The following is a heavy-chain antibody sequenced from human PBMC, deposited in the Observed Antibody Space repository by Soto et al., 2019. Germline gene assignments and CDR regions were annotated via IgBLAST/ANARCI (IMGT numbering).Heavy chain of an antibody. D-gene: IGHD6-13*01. CDR3: AKDQTYLTYSSSWYKVSWFDP. CDR2: ISGSGGST. Sequence: GGSLRLSCAASGFTFSSYAMSWVRQAPGKGLEWVSAISGSGGSTYYADSVKGRFTISRDNSKNTLYLQMNSLRAEDTAVYYCAKDQTYLTYSSSWYKVSWFDPWGQGTLVTVSS. CDR1: GFTFSSYA. J-gene: IGHJ5*02. V-gene: IGHV3-23*01.